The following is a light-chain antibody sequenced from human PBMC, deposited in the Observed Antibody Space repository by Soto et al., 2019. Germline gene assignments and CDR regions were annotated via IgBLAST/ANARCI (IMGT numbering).Light chain of an antibody. CDR3: QQYGSSLTWT. CDR2: QTS. CDR1: QYINTI. V-gene: IGKV3-20*01. J-gene: IGKJ1*01. Sequence: IFFTQSTATLSSFPFYRFTLSFIASQYINTILAWYQHRPGQAPRLLIYQTSIRAAGIPARFSGSGSGTDFTLAISILEPEDFAVYYCQQYGSSLTWTFGQGAKVDI.